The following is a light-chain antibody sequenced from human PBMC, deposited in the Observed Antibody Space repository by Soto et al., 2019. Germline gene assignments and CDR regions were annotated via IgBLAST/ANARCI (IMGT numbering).Light chain of an antibody. CDR3: QQYYSDPRT. CDR2: WAS. V-gene: IGKV4-1*01. CDR1: QSVLYSSNNKNY. Sequence: DIVMTQSPDSLAVSLGERATINCKSSQSVLYSSNNKNYLAWYQQKPGQAPKLLIYWASTRESGVPDRFSGSGSVKDFTLTISSLKAEDVAVYYCQQYYSDPRTLGHGTKVDIK. J-gene: IGKJ1*01.